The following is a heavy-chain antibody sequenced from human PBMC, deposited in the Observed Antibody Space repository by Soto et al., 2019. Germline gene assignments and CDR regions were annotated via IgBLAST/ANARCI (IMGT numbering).Heavy chain of an antibody. J-gene: IGHJ6*02. D-gene: IGHD6-6*01. Sequence: ASVKVSCKASGYTFTSYGISWVRQAPGQGLEWMGWISAYNGNTNYAQKFQGKVTMTTDTSTSTAYMELRSLRSDDTAVYYCARDRPTSSIRARDYYSAMDVWGQGTTVTVSS. CDR1: GYTFTSYG. CDR2: ISAYNGNT. CDR3: ARDRPTSSIRARDYYSAMDV. V-gene: IGHV1-18*01.